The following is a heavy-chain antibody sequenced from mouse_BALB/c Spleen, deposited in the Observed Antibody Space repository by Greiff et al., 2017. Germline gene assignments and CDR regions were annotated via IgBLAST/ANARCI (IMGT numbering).Heavy chain of an antibody. CDR1: GYTFTDYA. CDR3: ARLSKAYGNYDYYAMDY. CDR2: ISTYYGDA. Sequence: QVQLQQSGAELVRPGVSVKISCKGSGYTFTDYAMHWVKQSPAKSLEWIGVISTYYGDASYNQKFKGKATMTVDKSSSTAYMELARLTSEDSAIYYCARLSKAYGNYDYYAMDYWGQGTSVTVSS. J-gene: IGHJ4*01. V-gene: IGHV1S137*01. D-gene: IGHD2-1*01.